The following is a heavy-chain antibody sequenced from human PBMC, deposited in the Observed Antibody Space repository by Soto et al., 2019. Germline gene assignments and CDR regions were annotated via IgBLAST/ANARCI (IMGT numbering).Heavy chain of an antibody. CDR3: ALRSMSVVPEY. Sequence: QVQLQESGPGLVKPSETLSLTCAVSGDSISSYYCMWIRQPPGKALESIGYLYYGRSANYNPSPKSRVTMSVDTSTNQCSLTLSSMTAADTAVYYCALRSMSVVPEYWGQGTLVTVSS. J-gene: IGHJ4*02. D-gene: IGHD3-22*01. CDR1: GDSISSYY. CDR2: LYYGRSA. V-gene: IGHV4-59*01.